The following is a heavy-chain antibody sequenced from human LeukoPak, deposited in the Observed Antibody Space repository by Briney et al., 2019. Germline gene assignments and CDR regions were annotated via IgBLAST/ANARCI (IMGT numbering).Heavy chain of an antibody. CDR3: TKATKWLAFDD. CDR1: GGSTSNHF. J-gene: IGHJ4*02. V-gene: IGHV4-59*11. Sequence: PSETLSLTCTVSGGSTSNHFRSWIRQPPGEGLEWIGNIYTGGTTNYNPSLKSGVTISIDTSKNQLSLHLASVTAADTAVYYCTKATKWLAFDDWGRGTLVTVSS. CDR2: IYTGGTT. D-gene: IGHD6-19*01.